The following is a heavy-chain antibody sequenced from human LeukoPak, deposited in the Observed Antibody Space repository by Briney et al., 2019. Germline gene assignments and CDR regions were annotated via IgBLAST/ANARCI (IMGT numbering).Heavy chain of an antibody. V-gene: IGHV3-30-3*01. CDR2: ISYDGSNK. CDR1: GFTFSSYA. D-gene: IGHD3-10*01. CDR3: ARDSSYYGSGSYGFPFDY. Sequence: GGSLRLSCAASGFTFSSYAMHWVRQAPGKGLEWVAVISYDGSNKYYADSVKGRFTISRDNSKNTLYLQMNSLRAEDTAVYYCARDSSYYGSGSYGFPFDYWGQGTLVTVSS. J-gene: IGHJ4*02.